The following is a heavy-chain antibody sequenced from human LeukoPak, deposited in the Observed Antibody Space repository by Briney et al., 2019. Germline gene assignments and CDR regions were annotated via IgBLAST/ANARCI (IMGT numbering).Heavy chain of an antibody. Sequence: SETLSLTCAVSGYSISSGYYWGWIRQPPGKGLEWIGSIYHSGSTYYNPPLKSRVTISVDTSKNQFSLKLSSVTAAGTAVYYCARQLHGDYTVFAYWGQGTLVTVSS. V-gene: IGHV4-38-2*01. CDR3: ARQLHGDYTVFAY. CDR2: IYHSGST. CDR1: GYSISSGYY. J-gene: IGHJ4*02. D-gene: IGHD4-17*01.